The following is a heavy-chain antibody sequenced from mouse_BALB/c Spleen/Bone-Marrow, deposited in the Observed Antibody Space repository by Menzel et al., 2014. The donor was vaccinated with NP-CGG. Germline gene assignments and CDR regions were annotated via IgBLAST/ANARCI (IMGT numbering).Heavy chain of an antibody. J-gene: IGHJ2*01. CDR1: GYTLSNYW. V-gene: IGHV1-5*01. CDR3: TTLARNNFDY. D-gene: IGHD3-1*01. CDR2: IHPGNSDT. Sequence: EVQLQQSGTVLARPGAAVKMSCKASGYTLSNYWVHWVKQRPGQGLEWIGTIHPGNSDTTYNQKFKGKAKLTAVTSTSTAYMELSSLTNEDSAVYYCTTLARNNFDYWGQGTTLTVSS.